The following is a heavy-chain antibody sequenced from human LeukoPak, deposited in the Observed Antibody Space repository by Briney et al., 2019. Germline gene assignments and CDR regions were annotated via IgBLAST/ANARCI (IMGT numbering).Heavy chain of an antibody. CDR1: GGTFSSYA. D-gene: IGHD6-19*01. Sequence: ASVKVSCKASGGTFSSYAISWVRQAPGQGLEWMGGIIPIFGTANYAQKFQGRVTITTDESTSTAYMELSSLRSEDTAVYYWARGGIAVAGTRSRNWFDPWGQGTLVTVSS. CDR2: IIPIFGTA. V-gene: IGHV1-69*05. J-gene: IGHJ5*02. CDR3: ARGGIAVAGTRSRNWFDP.